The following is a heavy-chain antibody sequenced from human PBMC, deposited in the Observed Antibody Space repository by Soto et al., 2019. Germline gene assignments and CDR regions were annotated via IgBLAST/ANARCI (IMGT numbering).Heavy chain of an antibody. V-gene: IGHV1-18*01. D-gene: IGHD6-19*01. Sequence: ASVKVSCKASGDTFTSNGISCVRHSHRQGLEWMGWISAYNGNTNYAQKLQGRVTMTTDTSTSTAYMELRSLRSDDTAVYYCARDPLLYGSGWYPNDAFDIWGQGTMVTVSS. CDR3: ARDPLLYGSGWYPNDAFDI. CDR1: GDTFTSNG. J-gene: IGHJ3*02. CDR2: ISAYNGNT.